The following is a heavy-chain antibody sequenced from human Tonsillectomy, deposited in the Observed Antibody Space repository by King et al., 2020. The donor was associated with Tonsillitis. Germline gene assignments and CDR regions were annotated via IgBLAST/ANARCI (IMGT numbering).Heavy chain of an antibody. CDR1: GVSISTVVVS. CDR2: FYDGGGS. Sequence: QLQESGSGLVKPSQTLSLTCAVSGVSISTVVVSWIWIRQPPAKGLEWIGCFYDGGGSYYTPSLDSSDTISIDRSQNQLSLKLTSVTAADTAVYYCARGNAIFGVSDNGFDPWGQGTLVTVSS. CDR3: ARGNAIFGVSDNGFDP. D-gene: IGHD3-3*01. V-gene: IGHV4-30-2*01. J-gene: IGHJ5*02.